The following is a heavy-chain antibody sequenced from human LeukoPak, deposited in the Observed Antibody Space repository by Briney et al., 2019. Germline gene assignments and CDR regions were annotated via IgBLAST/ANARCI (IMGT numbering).Heavy chain of an antibody. CDR2: IYFGANT. CDR1: GGSISNSNYY. V-gene: IGHV4-39*01. J-gene: IGHJ4*02. Sequence: SETLSLTCAVSGGSISNSNYYWGWIRQPPGKGLEWIGSIYFGANTYYNPSLKSRVTISVDTSKNQFSLNLRSVTAADTAVYYCVRLVEMRGVIDYWGQGTLVTVSS. CDR3: VRLVEMRGVIDY. D-gene: IGHD3-10*01.